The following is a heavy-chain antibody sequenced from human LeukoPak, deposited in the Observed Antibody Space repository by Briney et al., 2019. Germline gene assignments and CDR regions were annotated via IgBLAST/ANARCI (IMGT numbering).Heavy chain of an antibody. V-gene: IGHV3-23*01. CDR3: AILDYYDSSGYLY. J-gene: IGHJ4*02. CDR2: ISGSGGST. CDR1: GFTFSSYA. Sequence: GGSLRLSCAASGFTFSSYAMSWVRQAPGKGLEWVSAISGSGGSTYYADSVKGRFTISRDNSKNTLYLQMNSLRAEDTAVYCCAILDYYDSSGYLYWGQGTLVTVSS. D-gene: IGHD3-22*01.